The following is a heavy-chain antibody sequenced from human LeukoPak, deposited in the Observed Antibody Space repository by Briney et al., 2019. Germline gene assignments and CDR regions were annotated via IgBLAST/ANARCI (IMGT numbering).Heavy chain of an antibody. Sequence: ASVKVSCTASGYTFTGYYMHWVRQAPGQGLEWMGWINPNSGGTNYAQKFQGRVTMTRDTSISTAYMELSRLRSDDTAVYYCARERNYYDSSGPYFYHYYMDVWGKGTTVTVSS. D-gene: IGHD3-22*01. CDR2: INPNSGGT. V-gene: IGHV1-2*02. CDR1: GYTFTGYY. J-gene: IGHJ6*03. CDR3: ARERNYYDSSGPYFYHYYMDV.